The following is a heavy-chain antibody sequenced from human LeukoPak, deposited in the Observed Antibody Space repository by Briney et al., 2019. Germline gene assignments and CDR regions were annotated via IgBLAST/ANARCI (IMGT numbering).Heavy chain of an antibody. J-gene: IGHJ5*02. Sequence: SETLSLTCTVSGGSISSGGYYWSWIRQHPGKGLEWIGYIYYSGSTYYNPSLKSRVTISVDTSKNQFSLKLSSVTAADTAVYYCASRYCSSTSCYRATNYHQFDPWGQGTLVTVSS. V-gene: IGHV4-31*03. CDR1: GGSISSGGYY. CDR2: IYYSGST. CDR3: ASRYCSSTSCYRATNYHQFDP. D-gene: IGHD2-2*01.